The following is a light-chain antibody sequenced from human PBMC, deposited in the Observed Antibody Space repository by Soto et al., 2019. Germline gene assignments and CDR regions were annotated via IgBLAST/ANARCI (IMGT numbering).Light chain of an antibody. CDR2: RNN. CDR3: AAWDDSLSSDV. Sequence: QSVLTQPPSASGTPGQRVTISCSGSSSNIGRNYVYWYQQLPGTAPKLLIYRNNQRPSGVPDRFSGSKSGTSASLAVSGLRSEDEADYYCAAWDDSLSSDVFGTGTKLTVL. CDR1: SSNIGRNY. J-gene: IGLJ1*01. V-gene: IGLV1-47*01.